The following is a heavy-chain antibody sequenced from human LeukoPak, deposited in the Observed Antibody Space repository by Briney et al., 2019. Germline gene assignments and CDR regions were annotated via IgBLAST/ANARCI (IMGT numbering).Heavy chain of an antibody. J-gene: IGHJ4*02. CDR1: GGSISSSSYY. Sequence: SETLSLACTVSGGSISSSSYYWGWIRQPPGKGLEWIGSIYYSGSTYYNPSLKSRVTISVDTSKNQFSLKLSSVTAADTAVYYCARQVTAMVTDYWGQGTLVTVSS. CDR2: IYYSGST. CDR3: ARQVTAMVTDY. D-gene: IGHD5-18*01. V-gene: IGHV4-39*01.